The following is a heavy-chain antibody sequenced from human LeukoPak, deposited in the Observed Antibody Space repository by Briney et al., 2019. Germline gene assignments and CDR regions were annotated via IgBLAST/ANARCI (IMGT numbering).Heavy chain of an antibody. J-gene: IGHJ4*02. CDR1: GGSISIYY. V-gene: IGHV4-59*01. D-gene: IGHD3-22*01. Sequence: PSETLSLTCTVSGGSISIYYWSWLRQPQGKGLEWMGYYYRGSTSYNPSLKSRVTISVDTSKVQFSLKLSSVTAADTAGYYCASASRHEYYYDSRGYYPDYWGQGTLVTVSS. CDR3: ASASRHEYYYDSRGYYPDY. CDR2: YYRGST.